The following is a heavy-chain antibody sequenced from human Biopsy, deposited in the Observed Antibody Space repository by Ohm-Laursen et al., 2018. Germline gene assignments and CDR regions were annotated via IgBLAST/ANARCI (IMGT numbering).Heavy chain of an antibody. J-gene: IGHJ4*02. D-gene: IGHD5-18*01. CDR3: VRTLWPALYFDD. CDR1: GESFNGYY. CDR2: INHSGRT. Sequence: SETLSLTCAVYGESFNGYYWSWIRQTPGKGLEWIGEINHSGRTDYNPSLKSRVTISVDTSKNQFSLKVRSVTAADTAFYYCVRTLWPALYFDDWGQGTLVTVSS. V-gene: IGHV4-34*01.